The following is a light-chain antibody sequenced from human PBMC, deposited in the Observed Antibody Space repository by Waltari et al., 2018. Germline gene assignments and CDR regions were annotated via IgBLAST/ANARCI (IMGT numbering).Light chain of an antibody. CDR1: QSVTSNY. CDR2: GAS. Sequence: EIVMTQSPATLSVSPGERATLSCRASQSVTSNYLAWYQQKPGQAPRLIMFGASTRATGIPDRFSGSGSGTDFTLTISRLEPEDFAVYYCQKYGTSPRTFGQGTKVEIK. J-gene: IGKJ1*01. CDR3: QKYGTSPRT. V-gene: IGKV3-20*01.